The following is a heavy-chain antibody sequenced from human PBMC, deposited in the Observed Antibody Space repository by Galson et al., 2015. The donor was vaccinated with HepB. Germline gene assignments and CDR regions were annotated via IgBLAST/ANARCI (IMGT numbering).Heavy chain of an antibody. J-gene: IGHJ5*02. CDR2: IHPADSNI. CDR1: GYSFTSYW. Sequence: QSGAEVKKPGEPVEISCKASGYSFTSYWIAWVRQMPGKGLEWMGIIHPADSNIRYSPSFQGQVIFSADRSTSTAYLQWSSLKASAPALYACARLACTNSGCPMRLHWFGPWGQGTLVTVSS. D-gene: IGHD2-8*01. CDR3: ARLACTNSGCPMRLHWFGP. V-gene: IGHV5-51*03.